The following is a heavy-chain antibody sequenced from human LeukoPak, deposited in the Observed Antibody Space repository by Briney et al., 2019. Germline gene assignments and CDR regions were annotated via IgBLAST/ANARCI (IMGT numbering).Heavy chain of an antibody. CDR3: AKSSGIAVAGTWGYYFDY. CDR1: GFSFDEYA. D-gene: IGHD6-19*01. J-gene: IGHJ4*02. CDR2: ISWNSGCI. V-gene: IGHV3-9*01. Sequence: PGRSLRLSCAASGFSFDEYAMHWVRQAPGKGLEWVSGISWNSGCIGYADSVKSRSTTSRDNAKNSLYLQMNSLRAEDTALYYCAKSSGIAVAGTWGYYFDYWGQGTLVTVSS.